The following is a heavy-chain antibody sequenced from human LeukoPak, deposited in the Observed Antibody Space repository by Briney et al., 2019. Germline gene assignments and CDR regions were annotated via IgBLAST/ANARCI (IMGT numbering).Heavy chain of an antibody. CDR3: ARGLAVAGTNYFDF. CDR1: GDSISSNEW. D-gene: IGHD6-19*01. J-gene: IGHJ4*02. CDR2: VFHSGST. V-gene: IGHV4-4*02. Sequence: PSETLSLTCSVSGDSISSNEWWSWVRQPPGKGLEWIGEVFHSGSTNYNPSLKSRVTISIDKSKNQFSLEVTSVTAADTAIYYCARGLAVAGTNYFDFWGQGVLVTVSS.